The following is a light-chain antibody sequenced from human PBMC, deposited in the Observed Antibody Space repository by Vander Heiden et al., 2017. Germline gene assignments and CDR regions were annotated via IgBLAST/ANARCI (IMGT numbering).Light chain of an antibody. CDR1: QSVSKNY. CDR3: QQYGSSIRYT. J-gene: IGKJ2*01. CDR2: GAS. Sequence: EIVLTLSPGTLSLSPGERATLSCRASQSVSKNYLVWYQQKPGQAPRLLSYGASRRATGIPDRFSGSGSGTDFTLTINRLEPEDFAMYYCQQYGSSIRYTFGQGTKLEIK. V-gene: IGKV3-20*01.